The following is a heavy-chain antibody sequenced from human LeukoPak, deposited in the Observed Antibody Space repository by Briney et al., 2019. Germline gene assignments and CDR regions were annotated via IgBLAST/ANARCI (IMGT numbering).Heavy chain of an antibody. J-gene: IGHJ6*03. Sequence: GGSLRLSCAASGFTFSSYWMSWVRQAPGKGLEWVANIKQDGSEKNYVDSVKGRVTVSRDNAKNSLYLQMNSLRAEDTAVYYCARDQAVMTMRYYYYYMDVWGKGTTVTVSS. D-gene: IGHD3-16*01. V-gene: IGHV3-7*01. CDR1: GFTFSSYW. CDR2: IKQDGSEK. CDR3: ARDQAVMTMRYYYYYMDV.